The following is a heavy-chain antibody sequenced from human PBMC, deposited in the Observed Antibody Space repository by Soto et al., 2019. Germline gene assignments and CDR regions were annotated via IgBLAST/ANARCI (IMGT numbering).Heavy chain of an antibody. Sequence: QVQLQESDPGLVKPSQTLSLTCTVSGGSISSGGYYWSWIRQHPGKGLEWIGYIYYSGSTYYNPSLKSRVTISVDTSKNQFSLKLSSVTAADTAVYYCARDLGHSYGATWGHFDYWGQGTLVTVSS. V-gene: IGHV4-31*03. CDR2: IYYSGST. CDR1: GGSISSGGYY. D-gene: IGHD5-18*01. CDR3: ARDLGHSYGATWGHFDY. J-gene: IGHJ4*02.